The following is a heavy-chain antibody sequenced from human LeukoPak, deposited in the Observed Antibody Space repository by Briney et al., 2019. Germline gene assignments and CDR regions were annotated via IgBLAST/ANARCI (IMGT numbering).Heavy chain of an antibody. CDR3: ARVTSSGVDY. CDR2: ITQSGNT. V-gene: IGHV4-34*01. CDR1: GGSFSGYY. D-gene: IGHD6-25*01. J-gene: IGHJ4*02. Sequence: PSETLSLTCAVYGGSFSGYYWTWIRHPPGKGLEWIGEITQSGNTNHNPSLKSRITIPVDTSKNQFSLRLNSVTAADTAVYYCARVTSSGVDYWGQGTLVTVSS.